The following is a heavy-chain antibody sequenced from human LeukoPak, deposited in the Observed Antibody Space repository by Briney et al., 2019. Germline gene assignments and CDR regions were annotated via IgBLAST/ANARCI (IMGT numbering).Heavy chain of an antibody. CDR1: GGSFSGYY. D-gene: IGHD6-13*01. J-gene: IGHJ4*02. V-gene: IGHV4-34*01. CDR3: ARGPDSSSC. CDR2: INHGGST. Sequence: SETLSLTCAVYGGSFSGYYWSWIRQPPGKGLEWIGEINHGGSTNYNPSLKSRVTISVDTSKNQFSLKLSSVTAADTAVYYCARGPDSSSCWGQGTLVTVSS.